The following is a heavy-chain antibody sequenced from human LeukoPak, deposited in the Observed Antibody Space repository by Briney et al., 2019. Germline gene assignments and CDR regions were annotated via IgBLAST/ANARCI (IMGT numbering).Heavy chain of an antibody. D-gene: IGHD2-2*03. CDR2: MNPNSGNT. CDR3: ARGGSGYCSSTSCHNWFDP. J-gene: IGHJ5*02. V-gene: IGHV1-8*01. Sequence: EASVKVSCKASGYTFTSYDINWVRQATGQGLEGMGWMNPNSGNTGYAQKFQGRVTMTRNTSISTAYMELSSLRSEDTAVYYCARGGSGYCSSTSCHNWFDPWGQGTLVTVSS. CDR1: GYTFTSYD.